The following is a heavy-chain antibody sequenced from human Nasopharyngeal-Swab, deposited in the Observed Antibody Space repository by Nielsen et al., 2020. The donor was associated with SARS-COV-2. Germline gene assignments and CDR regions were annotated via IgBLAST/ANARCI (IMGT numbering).Heavy chain of an antibody. J-gene: IGHJ5*02. CDR2: IYYSGST. V-gene: IGHV4-39*07. D-gene: IGHD1-26*01. Sequence: VRQMPGKGLAWIGSIYYSGSTYYNPSLKSRVTISVDTSKNQFSLKLSSVTAADTAVYYCARGKVGATLVAGRTRPENWFDPWGQGTLVTVS. CDR3: ARGKVGATLVAGRTRPENWFDP.